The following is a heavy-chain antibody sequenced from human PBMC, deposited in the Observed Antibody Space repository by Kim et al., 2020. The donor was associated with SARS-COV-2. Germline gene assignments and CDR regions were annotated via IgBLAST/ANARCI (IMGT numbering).Heavy chain of an antibody. CDR3: ARDSVAAAGPYYYGMDV. Sequence: VKGRFTSSGHNSKNTLYLQMNSLRAEDTAVYYCARDSVAAAGPYYYGMDVWGQGTTVTVSS. D-gene: IGHD6-13*01. V-gene: IGHV3-53*04. J-gene: IGHJ6*02.